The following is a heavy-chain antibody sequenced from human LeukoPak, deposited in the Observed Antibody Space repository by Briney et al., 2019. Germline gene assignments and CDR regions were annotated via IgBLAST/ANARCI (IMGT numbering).Heavy chain of an antibody. CDR3: ARAVRGYSGSKYYFDY. CDR1: GGSFSGYY. V-gene: IGHV4-34*01. Sequence: SETLSLTCAVYGGSFSGYYWSWIRQPPGKGLEWIGEINHSGSTNYNPSLKSRVTISVDTSKNQLPLKLSSVTAADTAVYYCARAVRGYSGSKYYFDYWGQGTLVTVSS. CDR2: INHSGST. D-gene: IGHD5-12*01. J-gene: IGHJ4*02.